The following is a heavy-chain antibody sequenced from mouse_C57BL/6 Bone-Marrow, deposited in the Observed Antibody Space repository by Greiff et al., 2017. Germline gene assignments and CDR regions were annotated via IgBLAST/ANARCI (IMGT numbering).Heavy chain of an antibody. D-gene: IGHD2-4*01. Sequence: QVQLKESGAELARPGASVKLSCKASGYTFTSYGISWVKQRTGQGLEWIGEIYPRSGNTYYHEKFKGKATLTADQASSTAYMELRSLTSEDSAVDFCASFYYDYEGWYFDVWGTGTTVTVSS. CDR2: IYPRSGNT. CDR1: GYTFTSYG. CDR3: ASFYYDYEGWYFDV. V-gene: IGHV1-81*01. J-gene: IGHJ1*03.